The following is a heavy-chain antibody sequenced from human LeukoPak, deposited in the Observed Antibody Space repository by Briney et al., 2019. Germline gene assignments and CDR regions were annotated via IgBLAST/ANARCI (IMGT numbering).Heavy chain of an antibody. CDR3: AGTYYYDSSGSPWAFDI. V-gene: IGHV1-2*02. D-gene: IGHD3-22*01. J-gene: IGHJ3*02. Sequence: GASVKVSCKASGYTFTGYYMHWVRQAPGQGLEWMGWINPNSGGTNYAQKFQGRVTMTRDTSISTAYMELSRLRSDDTAVYYCAGTYYYDSSGSPWAFDIWGQGTMVTVSS. CDR1: GYTFTGYY. CDR2: INPNSGGT.